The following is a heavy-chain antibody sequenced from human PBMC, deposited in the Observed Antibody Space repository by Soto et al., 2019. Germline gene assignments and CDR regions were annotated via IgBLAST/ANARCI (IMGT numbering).Heavy chain of an antibody. V-gene: IGHV4-34*01. CDR1: GGSFSGYY. D-gene: IGHD5-12*01. CDR2: ISHSGST. Sequence: NPSETLSLTCAVYGGSFSGYYWNWIRQPPEKGLEWIGEISHSGSTNYNPSLKSRVTISLDTSKNQFSLKLSSVTAADTAVYYCARAGEMATTPSDYWGQGTLVTVSS. CDR3: ARAGEMATTPSDY. J-gene: IGHJ4*02.